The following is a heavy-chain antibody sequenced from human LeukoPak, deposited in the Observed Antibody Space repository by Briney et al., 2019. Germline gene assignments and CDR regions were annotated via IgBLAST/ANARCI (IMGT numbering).Heavy chain of an antibody. J-gene: IGHJ5*02. CDR1: GGSLSSYY. V-gene: IGHV4-59*01. Sequence: SETLSLTCTVSGGSLSSYYWSWIRQPPGKGLEWIGYIYYSGSTNYNPSLKSRVTISVDTSKNQFSLKLSSVTAADTAVYYCARDRTYYYGSGKEGDWFDPWGQGTLVTVSS. CDR2: IYYSGST. D-gene: IGHD3-10*01. CDR3: ARDRTYYYGSGKEGDWFDP.